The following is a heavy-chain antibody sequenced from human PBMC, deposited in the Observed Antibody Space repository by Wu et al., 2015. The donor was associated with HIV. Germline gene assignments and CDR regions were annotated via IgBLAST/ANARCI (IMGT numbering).Heavy chain of an antibody. CDR3: ARDGGRGYNYASLDY. Sequence: QSGADGEEDLGPSVKVSCKASWSTYFTTYYVHWVRQALGQGLEWMGVINPSGSSTTYTQKFQGRVTMTRDTSTSTVYMKLSGLRSEDTAIYYCARDGGRGYNYASLDYWGQGTLVTVSS. J-gene: IGHJ4*02. CDR2: INPSGSST. CDR1: WSTYFTTYY. V-gene: IGHV1-46*01. D-gene: IGHD5-24*01.